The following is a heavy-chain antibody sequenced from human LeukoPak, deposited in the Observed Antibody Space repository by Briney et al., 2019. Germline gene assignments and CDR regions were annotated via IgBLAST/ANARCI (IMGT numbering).Heavy chain of an antibody. J-gene: IGHJ3*02. Sequence: PGGSLRLSCAASGYTFSHYSVNWVRQAPGKGLEWVSSIRSTSDYIYYADSVKGRFTISRDNTKSSLYLQMNSLRAEDTAVYYCVSGNDPDSTWENYRLDAFDIWGQGKTVIVSS. V-gene: IGHV3-21*01. CDR3: VSGNDPDSTWENYRLDAFDI. CDR2: IRSTSDYI. D-gene: IGHD3-16*02. CDR1: GYTFSHYS.